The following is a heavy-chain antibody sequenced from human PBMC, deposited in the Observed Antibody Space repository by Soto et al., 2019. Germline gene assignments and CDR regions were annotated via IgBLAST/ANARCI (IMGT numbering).Heavy chain of an antibody. V-gene: IGHV3-21*06. J-gene: IGHJ4*02. D-gene: IGHD1-26*01. CDR3: VRENEMAGATSAFEY. Sequence: GSLRLSCEASGFRFNSYSMNWVRQAPQKGLEWVSLIDARSNYIYYADSVKGRFTISRDNARNSLYLQMDSLRVEDTAVYYCVRENEMAGATSAFEYWGQGTPVTVSS. CDR1: GFRFNSYS. CDR2: IDARSNYI.